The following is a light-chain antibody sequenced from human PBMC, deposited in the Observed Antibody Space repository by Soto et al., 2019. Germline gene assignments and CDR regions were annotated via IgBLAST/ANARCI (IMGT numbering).Light chain of an antibody. CDR1: QSISDF. J-gene: IGKJ2*01. Sequence: DIQMTQAPSSLSASVGDRVTITCRASQSISDFLNWYQQRPGKAPNLIIYGASTLQSGVPSRFSGTGSGTDFTLTISNLQPEDFATYYCQQSYTTPHTFGQGTKLDI. CDR2: GAS. V-gene: IGKV1-39*01. CDR3: QQSYTTPHT.